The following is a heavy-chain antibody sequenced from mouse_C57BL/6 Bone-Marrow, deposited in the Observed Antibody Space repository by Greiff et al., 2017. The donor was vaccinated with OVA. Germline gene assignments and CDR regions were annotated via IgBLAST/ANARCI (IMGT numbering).Heavy chain of an antibody. CDR1: GFTFSDYY. V-gene: IGHV5-12*01. D-gene: IGHD1-1*01. J-gene: IGHJ3*01. CDR2: ISNGGGST. CDR3: ARNYGSSVAY. Sequence: EVNVVESGGGLVQPGGSLKLSCAASGFTFSDYYMYWVRQTPEKRLEWVAYISNGGGSTYYPDTVKGRFTISRDNAKNTLYLQMSRLKSEDTAMYYCARNYGSSVAYWGQGTLVTVSA.